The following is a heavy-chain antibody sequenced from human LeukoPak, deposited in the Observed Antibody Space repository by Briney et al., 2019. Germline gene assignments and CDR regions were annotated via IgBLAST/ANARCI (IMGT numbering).Heavy chain of an antibody. V-gene: IGHV1-69*05. J-gene: IGHJ5*02. CDR1: GGTFSSYA. CDR2: IIPIFGTA. Sequence: SVKVSXKASGGTFSSYAISWVRQAPGQGLEWMGRIIPIFGTANYAQKFQGRVTITTDESTSTAYMELSSLRSEDTAVYYCARDRTAPRTLWFDPWGQGTLVTVSS. CDR3: ARDRTAPRTLWFDP. D-gene: IGHD5-18*01.